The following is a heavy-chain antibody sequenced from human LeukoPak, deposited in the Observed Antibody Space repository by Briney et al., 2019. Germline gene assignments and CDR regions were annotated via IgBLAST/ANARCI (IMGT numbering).Heavy chain of an antibody. V-gene: IGHV3-21*01. CDR2: ISSSSSYI. Sequence: GGSLRLSCAASGFTFSSYSMNWVRQAPGKGLEWVSSISSSSSYIYYADSVKGRFTISRDNAKNSLYLQMNSLRAEDTAVYYCARDLPQQQPPSYWGQGTLVTVSS. CDR1: GFTFSSYS. J-gene: IGHJ4*02. CDR3: ARDLPQQQPPSY. D-gene: IGHD6-13*01.